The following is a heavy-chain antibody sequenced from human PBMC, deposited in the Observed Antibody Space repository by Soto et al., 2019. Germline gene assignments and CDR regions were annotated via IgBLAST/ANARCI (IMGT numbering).Heavy chain of an antibody. V-gene: IGHV3-23*01. CDR1: GFTFSSYA. CDR3: AKDRIRIAAAGTSQDY. J-gene: IGHJ4*02. Sequence: ESGGGLVQPGGSLRLSCAASGFTFSSYAMSWVRQAPGTGLEWVSAISGSGGSTYYADSVKGRFTISRDNSKNTLYLQMNSLRAEDTAVYYCAKDRIRIAAAGTSQDYWGQGTLVTVSS. CDR2: ISGSGGST. D-gene: IGHD6-13*01.